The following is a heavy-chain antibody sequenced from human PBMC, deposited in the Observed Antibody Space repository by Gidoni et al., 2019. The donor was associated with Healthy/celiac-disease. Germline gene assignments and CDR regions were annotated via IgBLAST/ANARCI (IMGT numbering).Heavy chain of an antibody. CDR3: ARDPFGWFGELSVYYYGMDV. Sequence: GIYYSGSTYYNPSLKSRVTISVDTSKNQFSLKLSSVTAADTAVYYCARDPFGWFGELSVYYYGMDVWGQGTTVTVSS. J-gene: IGHJ6*02. CDR2: IYYSGST. V-gene: IGHV4-39*07. D-gene: IGHD3-10*01.